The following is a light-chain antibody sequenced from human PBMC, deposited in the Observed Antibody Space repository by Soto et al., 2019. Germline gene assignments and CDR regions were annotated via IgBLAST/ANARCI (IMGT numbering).Light chain of an antibody. J-gene: IGKJ5*01. CDR3: HQRKHWPPLT. V-gene: IGKV3-11*01. CDR1: HTVDIY. Sequence: EVVLTQSPATLSLSPGETATLSCRASHTVDIYLAWYQQKHGQPPTLLIYDASNRATGIPARFSGSGSGTDFSLTIPSLETEDSAVYYCHQRKHWPPLTFGQETRLE. CDR2: DAS.